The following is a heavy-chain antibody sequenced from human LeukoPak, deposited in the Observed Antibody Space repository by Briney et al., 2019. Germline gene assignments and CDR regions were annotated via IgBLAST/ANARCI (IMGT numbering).Heavy chain of an antibody. CDR2: IIPMSGTT. CDR3: ARSNNVFFAGDH. CDR1: GVTFNSYA. Sequence: SVKVSCKASGVTFNSYAFSWVRQAPGPGLEWMGAIIPMSGTTHYAQNIQGRVTITSDESTRTVYLEVTSLRSEDTALYYCARSNNVFFAGDHWGQGTLVSVSS. D-gene: IGHD1/OR15-1a*01. V-gene: IGHV1-69*01. J-gene: IGHJ4*02.